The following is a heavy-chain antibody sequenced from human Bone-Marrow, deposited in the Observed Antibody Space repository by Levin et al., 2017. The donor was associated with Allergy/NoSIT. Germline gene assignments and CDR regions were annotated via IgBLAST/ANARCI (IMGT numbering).Heavy chain of an antibody. V-gene: IGHV3-30*18. CDR2: ISYDGSNK. CDR3: AKDRAYYGSGSGDY. CDR1: GFTFSSYG. D-gene: IGHD3-10*01. Sequence: GGSLRLSCAASGFTFSSYGMHWVRQAPGKGLEWVAVISYDGSNKYYADSVKGRFTISRDNSKNTLYLQMNSLRAEDTAVYYCAKDRAYYGSGSGDYWGQGTLVTVSS. J-gene: IGHJ4*02.